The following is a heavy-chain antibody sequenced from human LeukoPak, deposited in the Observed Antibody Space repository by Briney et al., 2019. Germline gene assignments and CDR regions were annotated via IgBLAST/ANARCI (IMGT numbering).Heavy chain of an antibody. Sequence: KPSETLSLTCTVSGGSISSYYWSWIRQPPGKGLEWIGYIYYSGSTNYNPSLKSRVTISVDTSKNQFSLKLSSVTAADTAVYYCARDLSVLTGYSYDVWGQGTLVTVSS. CDR1: GGSISSYY. CDR2: IYYSGST. D-gene: IGHD5-18*01. CDR3: ARDLSVLTGYSYDV. J-gene: IGHJ4*02. V-gene: IGHV4-59*01.